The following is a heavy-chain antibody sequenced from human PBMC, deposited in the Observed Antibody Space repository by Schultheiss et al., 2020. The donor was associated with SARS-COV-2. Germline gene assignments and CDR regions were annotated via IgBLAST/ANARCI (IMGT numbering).Heavy chain of an antibody. V-gene: IGHV4-61*08. D-gene: IGHD4-23*01. J-gene: IGHJ4*02. CDR2: IYYSGST. CDR3: AKDSFSVETHGHQDY. Sequence: SGPTLVKPTQTLTLTCTFSEFSLRTSGVCVSWVRQPPGKGLEWIGYIYYSGSTNYNPSLKSRVTISVDTSKNQFSLKVSSVTAADTAVYYCAKDSFSVETHGHQDYWGQGALVTVSS. CDR1: EFSLRTSGVC.